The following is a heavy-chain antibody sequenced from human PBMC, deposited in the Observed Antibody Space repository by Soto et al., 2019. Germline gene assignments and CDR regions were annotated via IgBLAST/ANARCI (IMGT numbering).Heavy chain of an antibody. Sequence: EXLKIDCKCSGYXLPSYSAVWVSHMPGQGLECMGIIYPGDSDTRYSPSFQGQVTISADKSIRTDYLQWSSLKASDTAMYYCAREDLEAVRSFDYWGQGTLGTVSS. CDR1: GYXLPSYS. D-gene: IGHD6-25*01. CDR3: AREDLEAVRSFDY. J-gene: IGHJ4*02. V-gene: IGHV5-51*01. CDR2: IYPGDSDT.